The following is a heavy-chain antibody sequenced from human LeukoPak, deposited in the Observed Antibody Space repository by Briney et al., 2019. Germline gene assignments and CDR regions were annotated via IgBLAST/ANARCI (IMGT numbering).Heavy chain of an antibody. CDR2: IYYSGST. J-gene: IGHJ4*02. CDR1: GASISSGGYC. D-gene: IGHD3-10*01. V-gene: IGHV4-31*03. Sequence: SQTLSLTCTVSGASISSGGYCWSWIRQHPGKGLEWIWYIYYSGSTYYNSSLKSRVTISVDTSKNQFSLKLSSVTAADTAVYYCARSLLWFGELSTVDYWGQGTLVTVSS. CDR3: ARSLLWFGELSTVDY.